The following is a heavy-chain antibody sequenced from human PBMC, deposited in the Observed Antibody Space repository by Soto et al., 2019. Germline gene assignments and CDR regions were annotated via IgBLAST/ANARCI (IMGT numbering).Heavy chain of an antibody. V-gene: IGHV4-30-4*01. CDR2: IYYSGST. CDR3: ARDPAATRHVKDHDAFDI. D-gene: IGHD2-15*01. CDR1: GGSISSGDYY. Sequence: SETLSLTCTVSGGSISSGDYYWSWIRQPPGKGLEWIGYIYYSGSTYYNPSLKSRVTISVDTSKNQFSLKLISVTAADTAVYYCARDPAATRHVKDHDAFDIWGQGTMVTVSS. J-gene: IGHJ3*02.